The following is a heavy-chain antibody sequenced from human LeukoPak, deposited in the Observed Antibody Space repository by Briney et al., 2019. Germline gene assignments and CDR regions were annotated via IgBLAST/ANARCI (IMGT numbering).Heavy chain of an antibody. Sequence: GGSLRLSCAASGFTFNNYGIHWVHQAPGKGLEWVAFIRYDGSNKYYADSVKGRFTISRDNSKNTLYLQMNSLRAEDTAVYYCAKDQEVGATTIDYWGQGTLVTVSS. D-gene: IGHD1-26*01. CDR3: AKDQEVGATTIDY. CDR2: IRYDGSNK. J-gene: IGHJ4*02. CDR1: GFTFNNYG. V-gene: IGHV3-30*02.